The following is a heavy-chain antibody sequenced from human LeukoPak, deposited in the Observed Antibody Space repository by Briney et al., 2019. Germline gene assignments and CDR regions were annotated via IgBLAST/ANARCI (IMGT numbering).Heavy chain of an antibody. Sequence: PSETLSLTCTVSGGSISSYYWSWIRQPPGKGLEWIGYIYYSGSTNYNPSLKSRVTISVDTSKNQFSLKLSSVTAADTAVYYCARGLYGDYVDYWGQGTWSPSPQ. D-gene: IGHD4-17*01. V-gene: IGHV4-59*01. CDR3: ARGLYGDYVDY. CDR1: GGSISSYY. J-gene: IGHJ4*02. CDR2: IYYSGST.